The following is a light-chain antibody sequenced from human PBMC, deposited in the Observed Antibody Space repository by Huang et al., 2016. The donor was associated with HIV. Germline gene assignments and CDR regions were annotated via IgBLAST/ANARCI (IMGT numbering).Light chain of an antibody. J-gene: IGKJ2*01. CDR3: QQYYGTPYT. CDR1: RGISDS. V-gene: IGKV1-NL1*01. CDR2: AES. Sequence: DIQVTQSPSSLSASVGDRVTVTCRTSRGISDSLVWYQQKPGRAPKLLVYAESRLESGVPSRFSGRGAGADFTLTINNLQPEDFTTYYCQQYYGTPYTFGQGTKVEIK.